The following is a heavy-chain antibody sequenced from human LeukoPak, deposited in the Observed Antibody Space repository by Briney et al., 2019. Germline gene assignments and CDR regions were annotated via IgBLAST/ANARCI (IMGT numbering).Heavy chain of an antibody. D-gene: IGHD6-19*01. CDR1: GFTFSSYA. V-gene: IGHV3-23*01. CDR3: AKDRAVAGKGEWSYEGY. J-gene: IGHJ4*02. Sequence: GGSLRLSCAASGFTFSSYAMSWVRQAPGKGLEWVSAISGSGGSTYYADSVKGRFTISRDNSKNTLYLQMNSLRAEDTAVYYYAKDRAVAGKGEWSYEGYWGQGTLVTVSS. CDR2: ISGSGGST.